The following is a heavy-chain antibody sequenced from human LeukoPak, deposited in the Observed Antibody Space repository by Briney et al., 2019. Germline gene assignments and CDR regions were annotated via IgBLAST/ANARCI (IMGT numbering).Heavy chain of an antibody. D-gene: IGHD6-13*01. V-gene: IGHV1-2*06. CDR3: ARDQGSLGISWYTAY. CDR1: GYTFSGYF. CDR2: INAGSGGT. J-gene: IGHJ4*02. Sequence: ASVKVSCKASGYTFSGYFVHWVRQAPGQGLEWMGRINAGSGGTEFAQKFQGRVTMTRDTSINTAYMEVNNLGPDDTAVYFCARDQGSLGISWYTAYWGQGTQVTVSS.